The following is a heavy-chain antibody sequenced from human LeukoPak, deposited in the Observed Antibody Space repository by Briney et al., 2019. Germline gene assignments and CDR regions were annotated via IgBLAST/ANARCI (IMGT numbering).Heavy chain of an antibody. J-gene: IGHJ3*02. Sequence: SETLSLTCAVYGGSFSGYYWSWIRQPPGKGLEWIGEINHSGSTNYNPSLKSRVTISVDTSKNQFSLRLSSVAAADTAVYYCARVGYSSRWSLDIWGQGTMVTVSS. V-gene: IGHV4-34*01. CDR3: ARVGYSSRWSLDI. CDR2: INHSGST. CDR1: GGSFSGYY. D-gene: IGHD6-13*01.